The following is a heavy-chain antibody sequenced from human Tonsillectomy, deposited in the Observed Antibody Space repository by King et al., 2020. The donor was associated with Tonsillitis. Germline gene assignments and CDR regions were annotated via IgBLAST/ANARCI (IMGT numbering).Heavy chain of an antibody. Sequence: VQLVESGGGVVQPGRSLRLSCAASGFTFSSYGMHWVLQAPGKGLGGVAVIWDDGSNKYYADSVKGRFTISRDNSKNTLDLQMNSRRAEDTAGYYCGREVLRYFDWLSRGGNGMDVWGQGTTVTVSS. CDR2: IWDDGSNK. CDR1: GFTFSSYG. CDR3: GREVLRYFDWLSRGGNGMDV. V-gene: IGHV3-33*01. D-gene: IGHD3-9*01. J-gene: IGHJ6*02.